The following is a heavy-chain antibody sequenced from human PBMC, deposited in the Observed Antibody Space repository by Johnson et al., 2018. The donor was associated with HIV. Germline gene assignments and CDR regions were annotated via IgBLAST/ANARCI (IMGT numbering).Heavy chain of an antibody. CDR1: PFTFDDYA. J-gene: IGHJ3*02. CDR3: ARVTGPFDI. D-gene: IGHD4-11*01. Sequence: VQLVESGGGLVKPGGSLRLSCGASPFTFDDYAMHWVRQAPGKGLEWVSGINWNGGSTGYADSMKGRFTISRDNAKNSLYLQMNSLRAEDTAVYYCARVTGPFDIWGQGTMVTVSS. V-gene: IGHV3-20*04. CDR2: INWNGGST.